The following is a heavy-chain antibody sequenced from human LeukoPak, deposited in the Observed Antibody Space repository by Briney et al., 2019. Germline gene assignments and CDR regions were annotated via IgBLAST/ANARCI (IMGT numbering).Heavy chain of an antibody. D-gene: IGHD3-22*01. CDR2: IIPILGIA. Sequence: SVKVSCKASGGTFSSYAISWVRQAPGQGLEWMGRIIPILGIANYAQKFQGRVTITADKSTSTAYMELSSLRSEDTAVYYCARIRYYYDSSGDYWGQGTLVTVSS. CDR1: GGTFSSYA. CDR3: ARIRYYYDSSGDY. V-gene: IGHV1-69*04. J-gene: IGHJ4*02.